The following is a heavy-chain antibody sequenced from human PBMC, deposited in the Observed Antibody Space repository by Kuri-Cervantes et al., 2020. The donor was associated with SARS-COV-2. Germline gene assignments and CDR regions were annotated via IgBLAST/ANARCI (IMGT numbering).Heavy chain of an antibody. J-gene: IGHJ4*02. Sequence: GGSLSLSCAASGLTFSTFAMGWVRQAPGKGLEWVSFIDNADSNTYYADFVKGRFTISRDSSTNMVSLQMNRPRGDDTAVYYCAKDLYESGGYTWAYWGQGTRVTVSS. CDR2: IDNADSNT. V-gene: IGHV3-23*03. D-gene: IGHD3-22*01. CDR1: GLTFSTFA. CDR3: AKDLYESGGYTWAY.